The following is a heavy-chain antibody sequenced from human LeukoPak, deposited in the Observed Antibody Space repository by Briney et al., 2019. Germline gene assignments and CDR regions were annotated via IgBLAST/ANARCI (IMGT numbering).Heavy chain of an antibody. CDR3: AKGGYSSGWRNYFDY. D-gene: IGHD6-19*01. Sequence: GGSLRLSCAASGFTFDDYAMHWVRHAPGKGLEWVSGISWNSGSIGYADSVKGRFTISRDNAKNSLYLQMNSLRAEDTAVYYCAKGGYSSGWRNYFDYWGQGTLVTVSS. J-gene: IGHJ4*02. V-gene: IGHV3-9*01. CDR2: ISWNSGSI. CDR1: GFTFDDYA.